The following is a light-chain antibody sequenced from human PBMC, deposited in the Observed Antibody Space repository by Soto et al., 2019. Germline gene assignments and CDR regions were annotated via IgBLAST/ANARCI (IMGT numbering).Light chain of an antibody. Sequence: QSVLTQPRSVSGSPGQSVTISCTGTSSDIGNYNYVSWYQRYPGKAPKLIIYDVSKRPSGIPDRFFGSKFGNTASLTISGLQAEDEADYYCCSYAGSFIFVFGTGTKVTVL. CDR2: DVS. CDR1: SSDIGNYNY. CDR3: CSYAGSFIFV. J-gene: IGLJ1*01. V-gene: IGLV2-11*01.